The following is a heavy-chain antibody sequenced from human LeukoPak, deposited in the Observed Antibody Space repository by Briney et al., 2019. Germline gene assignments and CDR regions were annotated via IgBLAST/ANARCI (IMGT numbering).Heavy chain of an antibody. CDR2: IYYSGST. CDR3: AREDIVLMVYET. V-gene: IGHV4-31*03. Sequence: PSQTLSLTCTVSGGSISSGGYYWSWIRQHPGKGLEWIGYIYYSGSTYYNPSLKSRVTISVDTSKNQFSLKLSSVTAADTAVYYCAREDIVLMVYETWGQGTLVTVSS. J-gene: IGHJ5*02. CDR1: GGSISSGGYY. D-gene: IGHD2-8*01.